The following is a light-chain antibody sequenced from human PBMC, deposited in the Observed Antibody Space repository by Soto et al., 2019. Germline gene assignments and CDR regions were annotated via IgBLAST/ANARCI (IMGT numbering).Light chain of an antibody. J-gene: IGKJ1*01. CDR2: GSS. CDR3: QQYASSRWT. V-gene: IGKV3-20*01. Sequence: EIVLTQSPGTLSLSPGERATLSCRASQSVASACLAWYQHKPGQAPRLLIYGSSSRAVGVPDRISGSGSGTDFTLTISRLEPEDFAVYYCQQYASSRWTFGQGTKVEAK. CDR1: QSVASAC.